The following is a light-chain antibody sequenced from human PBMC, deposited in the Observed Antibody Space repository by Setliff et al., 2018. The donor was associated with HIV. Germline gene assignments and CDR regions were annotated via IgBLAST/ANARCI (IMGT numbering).Light chain of an antibody. CDR2: EVS. CDR1: SSDVGTYNP. CDR3: CSYAGSSTFV. V-gene: IGLV2-23*02. Sequence: QSALTQPASVSGSPGQSITISCTGTSSDVGTYNPVSWYQQHPGKAPKLMIFEVSKRPSGVSNRFSGSKSGNTASLTISGLQAEDEADYYCCSYAGSSTFVFGGGTKVTV. J-gene: IGLJ2*01.